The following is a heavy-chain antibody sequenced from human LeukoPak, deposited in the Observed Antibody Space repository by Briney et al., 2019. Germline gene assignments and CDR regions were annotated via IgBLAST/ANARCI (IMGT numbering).Heavy chain of an antibody. D-gene: IGHD3-10*01. CDR2: ISYSGTT. J-gene: IGHJ4*02. V-gene: IGHV4-34*01. Sequence: SDTLSLTCAVYGGSFSGYYWSWLRQSPGKGLEWIGSISYSGTTYYNPSLKSRVTISVDTSKNEFSLKLISVTAADTAVFYCAANSADYNSLGSSYKVWGQGTLVTVSS. CDR3: AANSADYNSLGSSYKV. CDR1: GGSFSGYY.